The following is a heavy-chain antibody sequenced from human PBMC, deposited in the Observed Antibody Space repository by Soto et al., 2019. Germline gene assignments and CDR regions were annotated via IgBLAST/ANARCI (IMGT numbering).Heavy chain of an antibody. J-gene: IGHJ6*02. CDR2: ISYDGSNK. CDR3: AKAGAYDFRSGYYSYYYYGMDV. CDR1: GFTFSSYG. Sequence: QVQLVESGGGVVQPGRSLRLSCAASGFTFSSYGMHWVRQAPGKGLEWVAVISYDGSNKYYADSVKGRFTISRDNSKNTLYLQMNSLRAEDTAVYYCAKAGAYDFRSGYYSYYYYGMDVWGQGTTVTVSS. V-gene: IGHV3-30*18. D-gene: IGHD3-3*01.